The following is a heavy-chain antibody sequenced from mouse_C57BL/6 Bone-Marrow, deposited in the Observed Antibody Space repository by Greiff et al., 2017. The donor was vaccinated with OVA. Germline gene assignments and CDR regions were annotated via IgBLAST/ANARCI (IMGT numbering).Heavy chain of an antibody. J-gene: IGHJ4*01. CDR1: GFTFSSYG. V-gene: IGHV5-6*01. CDR2: ISSGGSYT. CDR3: ARTKLPYAMDY. Sequence: EVHLVESGGDLVKPGGSLKLSCAASGFTFSSYGMSWVRQTPDKRLEWVATISSGGSYTYYPDSVKGRFTISRDNAKNTLYLQMSSLKSEDTAMYYCARTKLPYAMDYWGQGTSVTVSS.